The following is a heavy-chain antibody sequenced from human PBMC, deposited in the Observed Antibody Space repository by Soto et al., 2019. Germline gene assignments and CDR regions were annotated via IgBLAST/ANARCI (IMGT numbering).Heavy chain of an antibody. CDR3: LKDRDTYGSSYYFDS. CDR2: LSYDGRDK. CDR1: GFTFSRYG. D-gene: IGHD5-18*01. V-gene: IGHV3-30*18. Sequence: QVQLVESGGGVVQPGRSLRLSCAASGFTFSRYGIHWVRQAPGKGLEWVAVLSYDGRDKHYADSVKGRFTISRDNSKNTLDLQMNSLRAEDTAVYYCLKDRDTYGSSYYFDSWGQGTLVTVSP. J-gene: IGHJ4*02.